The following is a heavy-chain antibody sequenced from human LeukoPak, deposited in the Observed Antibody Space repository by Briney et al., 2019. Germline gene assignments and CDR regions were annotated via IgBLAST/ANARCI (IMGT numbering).Heavy chain of an antibody. J-gene: IGHJ3*02. V-gene: IGHV4-59*01. CDR2: IYYSGST. CDR1: GGSISSYY. D-gene: IGHD1-26*01. Sequence: PSETLSLTCTVSGGSISSYYWSWIRQPPGKGLEWIGYIYYSGSTNYNPSLKSRVTISVDTSKNQFSLKLSSVTAADTAVYYCARDGNGGLLNAFDIWGQGTMVTVSS. CDR3: ARDGNGGLLNAFDI.